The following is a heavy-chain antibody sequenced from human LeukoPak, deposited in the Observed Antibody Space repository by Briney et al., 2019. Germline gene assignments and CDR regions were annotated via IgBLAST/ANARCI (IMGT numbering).Heavy chain of an antibody. D-gene: IGHD3-10*01. CDR1: GGSISSGDYY. Sequence: SETLSLTCTDSGGSISSGDYYWSWIRQPPGKGLEWIGYIYHSGSTYYNPSLKSRVTISVDTSKNQFSLKLSSVTAADTAVYYCARAGIYGSGSYSPNWFDPWGQGTLVTVSS. V-gene: IGHV4-30-4*08. CDR3: ARAGIYGSGSYSPNWFDP. CDR2: IYHSGST. J-gene: IGHJ5*02.